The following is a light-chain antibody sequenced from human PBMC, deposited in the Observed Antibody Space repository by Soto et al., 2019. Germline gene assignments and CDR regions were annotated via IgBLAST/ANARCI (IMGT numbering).Light chain of an antibody. CDR3: SSYAESIRVL. Sequence: QSALTQPPSASGSPGQSVTISCTGTSSDVGAYNYVSWYQQHPGKAPKLMIYEVTKRPSGVPDRFSGSKSGNTASLTVSGLQAEDEADYYCSSYAESIRVLFGGGTKLTVL. CDR2: EVT. CDR1: SSDVGAYNY. J-gene: IGLJ3*02. V-gene: IGLV2-8*01.